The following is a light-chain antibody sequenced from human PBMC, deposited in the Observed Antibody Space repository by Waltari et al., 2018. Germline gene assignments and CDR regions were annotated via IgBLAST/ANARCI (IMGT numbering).Light chain of an antibody. CDR2: LGS. Sequence: DIMMTQSPLSLPVTPGEPASISCRSSQSLRPDGGDPHLEWYVQKPGQSPHLLIYLGSHRASGVPDRLSGSGSGTDFTLKISRVEAEDAGLYYCMQALQTPYTFGQGTKLEI. J-gene: IGKJ2*01. CDR3: MQALQTPYT. V-gene: IGKV2-28*01. CDR1: QSLRPDGGDPH.